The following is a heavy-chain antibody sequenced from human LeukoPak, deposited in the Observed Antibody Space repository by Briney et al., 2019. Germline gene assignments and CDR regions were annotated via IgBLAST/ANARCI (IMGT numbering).Heavy chain of an antibody. V-gene: IGHV3-30*02. Sequence: PGGSLRLSCAASGFTFSSYGMHWVRQAPGKGLEWVAFIRYDGSNKYYTDSVKGRFTISRDNSKNTLHLQMNSLRAEDTAVYYFAKDLSGAAYTFDYWGQGTLVTVSS. CDR1: GFTFSSYG. J-gene: IGHJ4*02. D-gene: IGHD3-16*01. CDR3: AKDLSGAAYTFDY. CDR2: IRYDGSNK.